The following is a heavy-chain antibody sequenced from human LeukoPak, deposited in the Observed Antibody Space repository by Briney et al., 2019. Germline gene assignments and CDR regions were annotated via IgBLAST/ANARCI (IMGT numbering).Heavy chain of an antibody. J-gene: IGHJ4*02. CDR2: ISAYNGNT. CDR3: ARGSPTPALLWLRALDY. V-gene: IGHV1-18*01. Sequence: ASVKVSCKASGYTFTSYGISWVRQAPGPGLEWMGWISAYNGNTNYAQKLQGRVTMTTDTSTSTAYMELRSLRSDDTAVYYCARGSPTPALLWLRALDYWGQGTLVTVSS. CDR1: GYTFTSYG. D-gene: IGHD3-10*01.